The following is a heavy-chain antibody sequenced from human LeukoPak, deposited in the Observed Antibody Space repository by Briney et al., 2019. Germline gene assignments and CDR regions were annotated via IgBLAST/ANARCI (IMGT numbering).Heavy chain of an antibody. Sequence: PGASVKVSCKASGYTLTDYYMHWGRQAPGQGLEWMGWINPNSGDTNYAQKFQGRVTMTRDTSISTAYMDLSRLTSDDTAIYYCARDWRGSYFPDFWGQGTLVTVSS. J-gene: IGHJ4*02. V-gene: IGHV1-2*02. CDR1: GYTLTDYY. D-gene: IGHD1-26*01. CDR3: ARDWRGSYFPDF. CDR2: INPNSGDT.